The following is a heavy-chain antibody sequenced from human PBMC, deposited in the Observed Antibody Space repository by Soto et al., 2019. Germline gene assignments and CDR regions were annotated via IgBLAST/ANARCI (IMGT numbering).Heavy chain of an antibody. Sequence: SETLSLTCTVSGGSISSGVYYWSWIRQHPGKGLEWIGYIYYSGSTYYNPSLKSRVNISVDTSKKQFSLKLSSVTAADTAVYYCARVGSSFGHAFDIWGQGTMVNVSS. CDR3: ARVGSSFGHAFDI. CDR1: GGSISSGVYY. D-gene: IGHD3-10*01. V-gene: IGHV4-31*03. J-gene: IGHJ3*02. CDR2: IYYSGST.